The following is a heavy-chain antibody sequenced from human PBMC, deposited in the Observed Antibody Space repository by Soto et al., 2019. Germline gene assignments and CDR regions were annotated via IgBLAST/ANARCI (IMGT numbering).Heavy chain of an antibody. CDR2: IIPIFGTA. D-gene: IGHD4-17*01. CDR3: ATPISRYDYGVFDY. V-gene: IGHV1-69*12. J-gene: IGHJ4*02. CDR1: GGTFSSYA. Sequence: QVQLVQSGAEVKKPGSSVKVSCKASGGTFSSYAISWVRQAPGQGLEWMGGIIPIFGTANYEQKFQGRVTITADESTSTAYMELSSLRSEDTAVYYCATPISRYDYGVFDYWGQGTLVTVSS.